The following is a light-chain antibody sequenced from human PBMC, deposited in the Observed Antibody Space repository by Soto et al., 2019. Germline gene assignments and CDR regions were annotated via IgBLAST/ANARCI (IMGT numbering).Light chain of an antibody. CDR2: AAS. Sequence: DIQMTQSPSSLSASVGDRVTITCRASQSISSYLNWYQQKPGKAPKLLIYAASSLQSGVPSRFSGSGSVTDFTLTISSLQPEDFATYYCQHSYSTLMTFGQGTKVEIK. J-gene: IGKJ1*01. V-gene: IGKV1-39*01. CDR1: QSISSY. CDR3: QHSYSTLMT.